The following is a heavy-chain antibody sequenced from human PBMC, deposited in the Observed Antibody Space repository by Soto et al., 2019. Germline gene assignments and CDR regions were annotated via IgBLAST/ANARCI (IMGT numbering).Heavy chain of an antibody. CDR2: ISSSSSYI. CDR1: GFTFSSYS. J-gene: IGHJ3*02. CDR3: ARDRGGYVAFDAFDI. D-gene: IGHD5-12*01. V-gene: IGHV3-21*01. Sequence: GGSLRLSCAASGFTFSSYSMNWVRQAPGKGLEWVSSISSSSSYIYYADSVKGRFTISRDNAKNSLYLQMNSLRAEDTVLYYCARDRGGYVAFDAFDIWGQGTMVTVSS.